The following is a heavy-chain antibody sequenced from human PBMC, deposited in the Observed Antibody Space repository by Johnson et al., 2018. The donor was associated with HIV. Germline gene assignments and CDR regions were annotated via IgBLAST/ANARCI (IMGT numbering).Heavy chain of an antibody. Sequence: VHLVESGGGVVRPGGSLRLSCAASGFTFDDYGMSWVRQAPGKGLEWVSGINWNGGTTDYAAPVKDRFTISRDDSKNTLYLQMNSLKTEDTAVYYCTTGELWNGYYRHDAFDIWGQGTMVTVSS. CDR2: INWNGGTT. J-gene: IGHJ3*02. CDR3: TTGELWNGYYRHDAFDI. D-gene: IGHD3-3*01. CDR1: GFTFDDYG. V-gene: IGHV3-20*04.